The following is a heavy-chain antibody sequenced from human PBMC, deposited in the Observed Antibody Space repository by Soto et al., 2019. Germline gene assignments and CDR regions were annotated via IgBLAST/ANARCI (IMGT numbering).Heavy chain of an antibody. CDR3: ARVATSDHFDY. Sequence: SETLSLTCGVSGGSISSGAYSWSWIRQSPGRGLEWIAYIYPSGTTFYNPSLKSRVTLSVDKSKNQFSLKLTSVTAADTAIYYCARVATSDHFDYWGQGILVTVSS. J-gene: IGHJ4*02. CDR1: GGSISSGAYS. V-gene: IGHV4-30-2*06. CDR2: IYPSGTT. D-gene: IGHD1-26*01.